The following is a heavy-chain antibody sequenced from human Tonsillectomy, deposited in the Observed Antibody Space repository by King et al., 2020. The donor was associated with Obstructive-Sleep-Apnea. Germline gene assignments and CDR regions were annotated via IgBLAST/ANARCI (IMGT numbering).Heavy chain of an antibody. D-gene: IGHD3-10*01. CDR3: AKPILYYYGSGSFDS. CDR2: ITAGGGRT. J-gene: IGHJ4*02. Sequence: VQLVESGGGLVQPGGSLRLSCAASGFTFGSYAMSWVRQAPGKGLEWVSAITAGGGRTYYADSMRGRFTISRDNSKNTLYLQMNSLRADDTAVYFCAKPILYYYGSGSFDSWGQGTLVTVSS. CDR1: GFTFGSYA. V-gene: IGHV3-23*04.